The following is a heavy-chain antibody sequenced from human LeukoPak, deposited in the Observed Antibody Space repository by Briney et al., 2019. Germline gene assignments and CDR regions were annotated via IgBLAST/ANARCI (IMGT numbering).Heavy chain of an antibody. D-gene: IGHD3-10*01. V-gene: IGHV4-4*07. CDR1: GGSISSYY. Sequence: PSETLSLTCTVSGGSISSYYWSWIRQPAGKGLEWIGRIYTSGSTNYNPSLKSRVTMSVDTSKNQFSLKLSSVTAADTAVYYCARVRTMVRGVNRQNWFDPWGQGTLVTVSS. J-gene: IGHJ5*02. CDR3: ARVRTMVRGVNRQNWFDP. CDR2: IYTSGST.